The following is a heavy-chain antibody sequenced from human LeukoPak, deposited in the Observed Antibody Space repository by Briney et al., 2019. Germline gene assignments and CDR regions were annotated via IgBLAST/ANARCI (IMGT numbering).Heavy chain of an antibody. CDR1: GFTFSRYA. CDR3: ARGGDLQQRNDALDI. CDR2: ISVTSANI. J-gene: IGHJ3*02. Sequence: PGGSLRLSCAASGFTFSRYAMNWVRQAPGKGLEWVSSISVTSANIYYADSVKGRFTISRDNAKNSLYLEMNTLRAEDTSVYYCARGGDLQQRNDALDIWGQGTMVTVSS. V-gene: IGHV3-21*01. D-gene: IGHD2-21*01.